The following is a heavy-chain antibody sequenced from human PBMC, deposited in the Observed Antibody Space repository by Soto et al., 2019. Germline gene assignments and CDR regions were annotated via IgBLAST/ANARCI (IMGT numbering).Heavy chain of an antibody. CDR2: ISAYNGIA. CDR3: ARDKGIAVASS. V-gene: IGHV1-18*01. CDR1: GYTFTSYG. J-gene: IGHJ4*02. Sequence: ASVKVSCKASGYTFTSYGISWVRQAPGQGLEWMGWISAYNGIANYAQKFQGRVTITADKSTSTAYMELSSLRSEDTAVYYCARDKGIAVASSWGQGTLVTVSS. D-gene: IGHD6-19*01.